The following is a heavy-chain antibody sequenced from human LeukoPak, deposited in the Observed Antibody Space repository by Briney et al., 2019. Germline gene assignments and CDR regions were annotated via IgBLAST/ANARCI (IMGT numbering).Heavy chain of an antibody. CDR2: ISYDGTNK. J-gene: IGHJ4*02. CDR3: ARGRSIFGVVTGDYFDY. Sequence: PGGSLRLSCAASGFTFRGYAMHWVRQAPGKGLEWVAIISYDGTNKYYADSVKGRFTISRDNSKNTLHVQMNSLRVEDTAVYYCARGRSIFGVVTGDYFDYWGQGTLVTVSS. V-gene: IGHV3-30*04. CDR1: GFTFRGYA. D-gene: IGHD3-3*02.